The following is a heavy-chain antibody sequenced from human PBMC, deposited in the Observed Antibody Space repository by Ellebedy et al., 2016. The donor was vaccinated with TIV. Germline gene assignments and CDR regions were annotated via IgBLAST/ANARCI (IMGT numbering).Heavy chain of an antibody. CDR1: GFTFGSFA. J-gene: IGHJ4*02. CDR2: ISGDGSST. D-gene: IGHD3-22*01. CDR3: AKGTSSGFNYDRVGVEY. V-gene: IGHV3-23*01. Sequence: GGSLRLSCAASGFTFGSFAMHWVRQAPGKGLEWLSVISGDGSSTYHADSVKGRFTITRDNSKNTLYLQVNRLRTEDTAVYYCAKGTSSGFNYDRVGVEYWGQGILVTVSS.